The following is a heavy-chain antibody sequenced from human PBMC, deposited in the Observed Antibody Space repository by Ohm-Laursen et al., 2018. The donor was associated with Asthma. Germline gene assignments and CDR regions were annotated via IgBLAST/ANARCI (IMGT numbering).Heavy chain of an antibody. J-gene: IGHJ4*02. CDR1: GFTFSNYA. CDR3: AKTLYYYDSSGYDR. CDR2: LSGSGVST. D-gene: IGHD3-22*01. V-gene: IGHV3-23*01. Sequence: GSLRLSCAASGFTFSNYAMTWVRQAPGKGLEWVSSLSGSGVSTYYADSVKGRFTISRDNSKNTLYLQMNSLRGEDTAVYFCAKTLYYYDSSGYDRWGQGTLVTVSS.